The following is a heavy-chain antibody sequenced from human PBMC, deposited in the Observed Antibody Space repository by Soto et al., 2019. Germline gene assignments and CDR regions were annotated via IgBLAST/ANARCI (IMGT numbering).Heavy chain of an antibody. Sequence: SETLSLTCTVSGGSISSSSYYWGWIRQPPGKGLEWIGSIYYSGSTYYNPSLKSRVTISVDTSKNQFSLKLSSVTAADTAVYYCARLDFWSGYYRYYYYYGMDLWGQGTTVTVS. V-gene: IGHV4-39*01. CDR1: GGSISSSSYY. CDR3: ARLDFWSGYYRYYYYYGMDL. J-gene: IGHJ6*02. D-gene: IGHD3-3*01. CDR2: IYYSGST.